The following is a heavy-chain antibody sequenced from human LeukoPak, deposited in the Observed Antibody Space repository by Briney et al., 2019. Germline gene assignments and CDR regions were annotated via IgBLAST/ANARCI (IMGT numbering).Heavy chain of an antibody. CDR3: AREYSYGFDY. D-gene: IGHD5-18*01. V-gene: IGHV4-4*07. Sequence: SETLSLTCTVSGDSISNFYWSWIRQPAEKGLEWIGRVYSSGSTNYNPSLKSRVTISVDTSKNQFSLKLSSVTAADTAVYYCAREYSYGFDYWGQGTLVTVSS. CDR1: GDSISNFY. J-gene: IGHJ4*02. CDR2: VYSSGST.